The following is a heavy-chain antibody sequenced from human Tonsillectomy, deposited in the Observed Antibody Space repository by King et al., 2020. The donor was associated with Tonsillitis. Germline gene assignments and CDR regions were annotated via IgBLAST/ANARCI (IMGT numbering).Heavy chain of an antibody. Sequence: QLVQSGAEVKKPGASLKISCKGSGYTFTTHWIAWVRQRPGKGLECMGIIHPDDSDTRYSPSFQGQVTFSADKSSNTAYLQWNSLKASDSALYYCARGSSTRFYDYYYGIDVWGPGTTVAVSS. J-gene: IGHJ6*02. CDR1: GYTFTTHW. D-gene: IGHD3-10*01. CDR2: IHPDDSDT. CDR3: ARGSSTRFYDYYYGIDV. V-gene: IGHV5-51*01.